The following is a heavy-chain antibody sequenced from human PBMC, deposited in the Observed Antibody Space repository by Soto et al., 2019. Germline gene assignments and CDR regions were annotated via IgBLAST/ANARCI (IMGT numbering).Heavy chain of an antibody. CDR1: GFTFSSYA. D-gene: IGHD2-15*01. Sequence: QVQLVESGGGVVQPGRSLRLSCAAAGFTFSSYAMHWVRQAPGKGLEWVAVISYDGSNKYYADSVKGRFTISRDNSKNTLYLQMNSLRAEDTAVYYCARDQKPYCSGGSCYSWDYWGQGTLVTVSS. V-gene: IGHV3-30-3*01. J-gene: IGHJ4*02. CDR3: ARDQKPYCSGGSCYSWDY. CDR2: ISYDGSNK.